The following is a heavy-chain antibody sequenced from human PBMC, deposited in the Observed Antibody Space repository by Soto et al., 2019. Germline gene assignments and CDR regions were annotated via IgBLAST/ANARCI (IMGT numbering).Heavy chain of an antibody. D-gene: IGHD4-17*01. CDR1: GGSISSYY. Sequence: QVQLQESGPGLVKPSETLSLTCTVSGGSISSYYWSWIRQPAGKGLEWIVRIYTSGSTNYNPSPKRRVTMSVDTSKNQFSLKLSYVTAADTAVYYCARDLGYGDYDGAFDIWGQGTMVTVSS. CDR2: IYTSGST. J-gene: IGHJ3*02. CDR3: ARDLGYGDYDGAFDI. V-gene: IGHV4-4*07.